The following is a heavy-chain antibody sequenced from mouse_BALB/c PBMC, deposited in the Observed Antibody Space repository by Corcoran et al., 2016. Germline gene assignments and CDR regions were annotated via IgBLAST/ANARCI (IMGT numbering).Heavy chain of an antibody. CDR3: ARDTTATWAY. D-gene: IGHD1-2*01. V-gene: IGHV3-6*02. J-gene: IGHJ3*01. CDR2: ISYDGSN. CDR1: GYSITSGYY. Sequence: DVQLQESGPGLVKPSQSLSLTCSVTGYSITSGYYWNWIRQFPGNKLEWMGYISYDGSNNYNPSLKNRISITRDTSKNQFFLKLNSVTTEDTATYYCARDTTATWAYWGQGTLVTVSA.